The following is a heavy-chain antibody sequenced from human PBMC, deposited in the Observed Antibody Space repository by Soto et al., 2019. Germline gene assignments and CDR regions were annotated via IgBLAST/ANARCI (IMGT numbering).Heavy chain of an antibody. Sequence: QVQLQESGPGLVKPSETLSLTCTVSGASISRYYRSWIRQSPGKGLEWIGYMYYSGNANYNPSLRSRITISVDTSKNQFSLNLNSVTAADTAVYYCAREYPVHSAYFDYWGQGILVTVSS. V-gene: IGHV4-59*01. CDR3: AREYPVHSAYFDY. J-gene: IGHJ4*02. D-gene: IGHD1-26*01. CDR2: MYYSGNA. CDR1: GASISRYY.